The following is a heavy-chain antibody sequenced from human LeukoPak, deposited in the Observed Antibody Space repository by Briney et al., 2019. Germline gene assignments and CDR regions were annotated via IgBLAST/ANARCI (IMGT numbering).Heavy chain of an antibody. CDR2: ISSSSSTI. V-gene: IGHV3-48*01. CDR3: ARDWGGLTYYYDSSGADY. J-gene: IGHJ4*02. Sequence: PGGSLRLSCAAPGFTFSSYSMNWVRQAPGKGLEWASYISSSSSTIYYADSVKGRFTISRDNAKNSLYLQMNSLRAEDTAVYYCARDWGGLTYYYDSSGADYWGQGTLVSVSS. D-gene: IGHD3-22*01. CDR1: GFTFSSYS.